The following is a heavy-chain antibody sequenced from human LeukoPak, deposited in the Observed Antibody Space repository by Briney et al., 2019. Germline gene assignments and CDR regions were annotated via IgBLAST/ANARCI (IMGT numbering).Heavy chain of an antibody. CDR3: ATRPYYYDSSGYYTILY. CDR1: GYTLTELS. Sequence: GASVKVSCKVSGYTLTELSMHWVRQAPGKGLEWMGGFDPGDGETIYAQKFQGRVTMTEDTSTDTAYMELSSLRSEDTAVYYCATRPYYYDSSGYYTILYWGQGTLVTVSS. V-gene: IGHV1-24*01. J-gene: IGHJ4*02. CDR2: FDPGDGET. D-gene: IGHD3-22*01.